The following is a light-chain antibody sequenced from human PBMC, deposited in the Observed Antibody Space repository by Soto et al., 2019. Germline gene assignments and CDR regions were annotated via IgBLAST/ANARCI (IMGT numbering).Light chain of an antibody. V-gene: IGKV1-39*01. CDR1: QTISNY. Sequence: DIPMTQSPSSLSASVGDRVTITCRASQTISNYLHWYQQSPGKDPNLLIYLASNLQSGVPSRFSGSGSGTDFTLTISSLQPEDFATYYCQQSSSAPQTFGQGTKVESK. CDR3: QQSSSAPQT. J-gene: IGKJ1*01. CDR2: LAS.